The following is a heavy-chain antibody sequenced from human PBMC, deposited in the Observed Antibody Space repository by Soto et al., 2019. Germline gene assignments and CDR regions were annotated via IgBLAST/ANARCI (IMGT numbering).Heavy chain of an antibody. CDR1: GFTFSSYW. J-gene: IGHJ4*02. V-gene: IGHV3-7*03. CDR2: IKQDGSEK. Sequence: GSLRLSCAASGFTFSSYWMSWVRQAPGKGLEWVANIKQDGSEKYYVDSVRGRFTISRDNAKNSLYLQMNSLRAEDTAVYYCARDITYYYDSSGYYLDYWGQGTLVTVSS. CDR3: ARDITYYYDSSGYYLDY. D-gene: IGHD3-22*01.